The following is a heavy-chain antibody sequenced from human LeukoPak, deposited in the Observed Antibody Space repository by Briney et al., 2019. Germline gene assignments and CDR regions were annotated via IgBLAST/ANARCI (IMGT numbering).Heavy chain of an antibody. CDR3: STFSNTPVVRGQN. CDR2: IKSKTDDGTT. CDR1: GFTFSNAW. J-gene: IGHJ4*02. V-gene: IGHV3-15*01. D-gene: IGHD5-18*01. Sequence: GGSLRLSCAASGFTFSNAWMSWVRQAPGKGLEWVGRIKSKTDDGTTDYAASVKDRFAISRDDSKNTLYLQMNSLKTEDTAVYYCSTFSNTPVVRGQNWGQGTLVTVPS.